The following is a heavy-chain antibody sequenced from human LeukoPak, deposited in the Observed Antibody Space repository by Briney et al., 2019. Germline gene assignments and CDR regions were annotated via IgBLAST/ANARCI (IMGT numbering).Heavy chain of an antibody. CDR2: ISAYNGAT. J-gene: IGHJ4*02. V-gene: IGHV1-18*01. CDR1: GYIFTSYG. Sequence: ASVKVSCKTSGYIFTSYGITWVRQAPGQGLEWVGWISAYNGATDFAHNLQGRVTMTTDTSTTAVYMELRSLRSDDTAVYYCARCWSFDRGYFDYWGQGTLVTVSS. CDR3: ARCWSFDRGYFDY.